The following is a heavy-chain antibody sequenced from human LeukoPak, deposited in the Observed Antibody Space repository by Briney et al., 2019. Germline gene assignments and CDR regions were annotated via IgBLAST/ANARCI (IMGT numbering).Heavy chain of an antibody. CDR3: ARGHQLLFNAFDI. Sequence: PSETLSLTCTVSGGSISSYYWSWIRQPPGKGLEWIGYIYYSGSTNYNPSLKSRVTISVDTSKNQFSLKLSSVTAADTAVYYCARGHQLLFNAFDIWGQGTMVTVSS. J-gene: IGHJ3*02. CDR2: IYYSGST. D-gene: IGHD2-2*01. V-gene: IGHV4-59*01. CDR1: GGSISSYY.